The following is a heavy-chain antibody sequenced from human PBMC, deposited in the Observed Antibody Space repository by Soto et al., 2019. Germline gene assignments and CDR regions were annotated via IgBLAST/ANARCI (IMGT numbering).Heavy chain of an antibody. D-gene: IGHD1-1*01. CDR1: GGSVSGANYY. J-gene: IGHJ3*02. CDR2: MSQSGGT. V-gene: IGHV4-34*01. Sequence: QVQLQQWGAGLLKPSETLSLTCAVYGGSVSGANYYWSWILQPPGKGLEWIGEMSQSGGTHFNPSLKSRVTISVDTSTNQFSLKMSYVTAADTALYYCARVERGTATTVVDAFDIWGPGTMVTVSS. CDR3: ARVERGTATTVVDAFDI.